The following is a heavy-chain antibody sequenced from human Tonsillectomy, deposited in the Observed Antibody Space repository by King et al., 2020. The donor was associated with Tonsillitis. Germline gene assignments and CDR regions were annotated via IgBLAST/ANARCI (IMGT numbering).Heavy chain of an antibody. J-gene: IGHJ6*03. CDR3: AIAQSSYYYMDV. CDR1: GFTFSSYE. V-gene: IGHV3-48*03. CDR2: ISSGGSTE. Sequence: VQLVESGGGLVQPGGSLRLSCAASGFTFSSYEMNWVRQAPGKGLEWVSYISSGGSTENYADSVMGRFTISRDNTKKSLYLQMKSLRAEDTAVYYCAIAQSSYYYMDVWGKGTTVTVSS.